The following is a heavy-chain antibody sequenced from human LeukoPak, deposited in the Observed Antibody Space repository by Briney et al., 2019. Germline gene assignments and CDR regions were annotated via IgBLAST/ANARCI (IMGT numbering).Heavy chain of an antibody. J-gene: IGHJ4*02. CDR1: GFTFSSYG. V-gene: IGHV3-30*19. CDR2: ISYDGSNK. CDR3: ARGPSPPSYFDY. Sequence: GGSLRLSCAASGFTFSSYGMHWVRQAPGKGLEWVAVISYDGSNKYYADSVKGRFTISRDNSKNTLYLQMNSLRAEDTAVYYCARGPSPPSYFDYWGQGTLVTVSS.